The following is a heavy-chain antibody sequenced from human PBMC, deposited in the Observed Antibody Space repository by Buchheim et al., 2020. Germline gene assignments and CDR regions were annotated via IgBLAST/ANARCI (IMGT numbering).Heavy chain of an antibody. CDR3: ARVRPPRPRYSYGYSDY. J-gene: IGHJ4*02. V-gene: IGHV3-7*02. CDR1: GFTFSSYW. Sequence: EVQLVESGGGLVQPGGSLRLSCAASGFTFSSYWMSWVRQAPGKGLEWVTNIKQDGSEKYYVDSVKGRFTISRDNAKNSLYLQMNSLRAEDTAVYYCARVRPPRPRYSYGYSDYWGQGTL. CDR2: IKQDGSEK. D-gene: IGHD5-18*01.